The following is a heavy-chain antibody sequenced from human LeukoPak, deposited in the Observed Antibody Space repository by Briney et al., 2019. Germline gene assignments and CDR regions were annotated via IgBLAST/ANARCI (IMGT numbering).Heavy chain of an antibody. CDR2: ISYDGSNK. Sequence: PGRSLRLSCAASGFTFSSYGMHWVRQAPGKGLEWVAVISYDGSNKYYADSVKGRFTISRDNSKNTLYLQMNSLRAEDTAVYYCASDCSSTSCTDYWGQGTLVTVSS. J-gene: IGHJ4*02. V-gene: IGHV3-30*03. CDR1: GFTFSSYG. D-gene: IGHD2-2*01. CDR3: ASDCSSTSCTDY.